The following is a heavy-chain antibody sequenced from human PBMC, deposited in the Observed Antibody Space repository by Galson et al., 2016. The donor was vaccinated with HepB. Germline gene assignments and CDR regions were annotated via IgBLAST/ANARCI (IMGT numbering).Heavy chain of an antibody. Sequence: SVKVSCKASGGIFSNYAISWVRQAPGQGLEWMGGIIPMFGTTNYANYVQKFQGRVTISADETTSTAYMELSSLRSEDTAVYYCARVKGWSTGGQDYYFDYWGQGTLVTVSS. J-gene: IGHJ4*02. CDR3: ARVKGWSTGGQDYYFDY. V-gene: IGHV1-69*13. D-gene: IGHD2-8*02. CDR2: IIPMFGTTNYA. CDR1: GGIFSNYA.